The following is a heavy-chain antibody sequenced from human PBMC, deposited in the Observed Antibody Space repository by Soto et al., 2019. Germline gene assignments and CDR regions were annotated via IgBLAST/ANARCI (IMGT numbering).Heavy chain of an antibody. CDR2: IYYSGST. Sequence: TLSLTCTVSGGSISSSSYYWGWIRQPPGKGLEWIGSIYYSGSTYYNPSLKSRVTISVDTSKNQFSLKLSSVTAADTAVYYCARHLKVDTAMVPYYYYYYMDVWGKGTTVTVSS. CDR1: GGSISSSSYY. CDR3: ARHLKVDTAMVPYYYYYYMDV. D-gene: IGHD5-18*01. J-gene: IGHJ6*03. V-gene: IGHV4-39*01.